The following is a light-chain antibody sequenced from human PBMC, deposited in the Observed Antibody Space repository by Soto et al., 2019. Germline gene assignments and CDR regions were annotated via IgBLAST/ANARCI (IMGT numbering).Light chain of an antibody. CDR1: QSISSW. J-gene: IGKJ1*01. CDR3: QQYNSYPGT. CDR2: DAS. V-gene: IGKV1-5*01. Sequence: DIQMTQSPSTLSASVGDRVTITCRASQSISSWLAWYEQKPGKAPKLLIYDASSLESGVPSRFRGSGSGTEFTLTISSLHPDDFATYYCQQYNSYPGTFGQGTKVEIK.